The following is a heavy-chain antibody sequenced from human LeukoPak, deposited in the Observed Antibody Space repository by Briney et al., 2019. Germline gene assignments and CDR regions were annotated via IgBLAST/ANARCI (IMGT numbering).Heavy chain of an antibody. CDR1: TGSISSNSYY. Sequence: SKTLSLTYPVYTGSISSNSYYWAWIRQPPGKGLEWIGNIYYSGNTHYNPSLKSRVTIFVDTSKNLISLKLSSVTAADTAVYFCARRLKAARPGDYFDYWGQGTLVTVSS. CDR2: IYYSGNT. J-gene: IGHJ4*02. V-gene: IGHV4-39*01. CDR3: ARRLKAARPGDYFDY. D-gene: IGHD6-6*01.